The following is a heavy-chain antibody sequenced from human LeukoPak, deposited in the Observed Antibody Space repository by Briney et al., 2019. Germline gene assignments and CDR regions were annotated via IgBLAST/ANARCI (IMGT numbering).Heavy chain of an antibody. CDR2: IRNKANSYTT. CDR1: GFTFSSYF. D-gene: IGHD3-3*01. CDR3: ARGVLWSGYFYFDY. J-gene: IGHJ4*02. V-gene: IGHV3-72*01. Sequence: QPGGSLRLSCAASGFTFSSYFMTWVRQAPGKGLEWVGRIRNKANSYTTEYAASVKGRFTISRDDSKNSLYLQMNSLKAEDTAVYYCARGVLWSGYFYFDYWGQGTLVTVSS.